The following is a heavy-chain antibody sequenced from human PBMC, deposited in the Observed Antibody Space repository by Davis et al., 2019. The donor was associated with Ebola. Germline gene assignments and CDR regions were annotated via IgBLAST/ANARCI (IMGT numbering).Heavy chain of an antibody. J-gene: IGHJ4*02. D-gene: IGHD3-9*01. CDR1: GFTFSDYY. Sequence: GESLKTPCAAPGFTFSDYYMSWIRQAPGKGLEWVSYISSSSSYTNYADSVKGRFTISRDNAKNSLYLQMNSLRAEDTAVYYCARENYDILTGYRRFFDYWGQGTLVTVSS. CDR2: ISSSSSYT. CDR3: ARENYDILTGYRRFFDY. V-gene: IGHV3-11*06.